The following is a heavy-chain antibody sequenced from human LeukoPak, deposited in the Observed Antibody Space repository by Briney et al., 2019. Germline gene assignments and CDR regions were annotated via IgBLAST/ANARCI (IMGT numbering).Heavy chain of an antibody. V-gene: IGHV3-30-3*01. CDR3: ARDQDSSGWYGYYFDY. CDR2: ISYDGSNK. CDR1: GFTTSSYA. J-gene: IGHJ4*02. D-gene: IGHD6-19*01. Sequence: PGGSLRLSCAASGFTTSSYAMHLVRQAPGKGLEWVAVISYDGSNKYYADSVKGRFTISRDNSKNTLYLQMNSLRAEDTAVYYCARDQDSSGWYGYYFDYWGQGTLVTVSS.